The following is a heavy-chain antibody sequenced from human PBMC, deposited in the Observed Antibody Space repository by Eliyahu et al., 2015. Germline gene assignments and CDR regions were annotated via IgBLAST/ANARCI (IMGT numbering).Heavy chain of an antibody. CDR1: GFTFGRSP. J-gene: IGHJ4*02. CDR2: MTPSGDT. V-gene: IGHV3-23*01. Sequence: EVQLLESGGGLVQPGGSLRLSCAAXGFTFGRSPMXWVRQAPGKGLEWVSGMTPSGDTYYADAVNGRFTISRDNSKSTMSLQLNNLRADDTAIYYCTKEPPREDSWGQGTLVTVSS. CDR3: TKEPPREDS.